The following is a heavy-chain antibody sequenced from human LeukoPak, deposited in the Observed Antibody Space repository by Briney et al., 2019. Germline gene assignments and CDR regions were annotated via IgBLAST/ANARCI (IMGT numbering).Heavy chain of an antibody. CDR1: GFTFSDFY. Sequence: PGGSLRLSGAASGFTFSDFYMSWIRQAPGKGLEWISYISQSGSDINYADSVRGRFTVSRDNAKNSLYLQMNSLRAEDTAVYYCATTARVGAHWGQGTLVTVSS. D-gene: IGHD4/OR15-4a*01. V-gene: IGHV3-11*01. CDR3: ATTARVGAH. CDR2: ISQSGSDI. J-gene: IGHJ4*02.